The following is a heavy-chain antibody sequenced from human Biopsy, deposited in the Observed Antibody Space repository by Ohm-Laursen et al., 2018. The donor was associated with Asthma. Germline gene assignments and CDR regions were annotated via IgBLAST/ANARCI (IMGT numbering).Heavy chain of an antibody. D-gene: IGHD2-15*01. V-gene: IGHV4-61*01. CDR3: ARVPTTLRYFDL. CDR2: ISYSGST. Sequence: TLSLTCAVSGGSVSSGSYYWSWIRQPSGKGQAWVSYISYSGSTDYNPSLKSRLTISMDTSKNQFSLKLSSVTAADTAVYYCARVPTTLRYFDLWGRGTLVTVSS. CDR1: GGSVSSGSYY. J-gene: IGHJ2*01.